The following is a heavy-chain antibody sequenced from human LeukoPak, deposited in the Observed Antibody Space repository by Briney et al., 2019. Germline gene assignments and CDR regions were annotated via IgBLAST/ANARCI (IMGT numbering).Heavy chain of an antibody. CDR3: AREGYDFWSGLNYYYYYYMDV. CDR2: IKQDGSEK. D-gene: IGHD3-3*01. Sequence: GGSLRLSCAASGFTFSSYWMSWVRQAPGKGLEWVANIKQDGSEKYYVDSVKGRFTISRDNAKNSLYLQMNSLRAEDSAVYYCAREGYDFWSGLNYYYYYYMDVWGKGTTVTVSS. V-gene: IGHV3-7*01. CDR1: GFTFSSYW. J-gene: IGHJ6*03.